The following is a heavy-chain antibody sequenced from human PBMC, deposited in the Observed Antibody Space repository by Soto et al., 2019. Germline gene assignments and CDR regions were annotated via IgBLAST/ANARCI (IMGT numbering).Heavy chain of an antibody. V-gene: IGHV3-74*01. CDR2: INNDGCDT. CDR3: SRVAGGLDY. CDR1: GFIFSNNW. J-gene: IGHJ4*02. Sequence: EVQLVESGGGFVHPGGSLRLSCAASGFIFSNNWIHWVRQAPGNGLEWVSHINNDGCDTSYADSVKCRFTISRDNAKNPVFLQLNSLRAADTAMYYCSRVAGGLDYWGQGTLVTVSS. D-gene: IGHD2-15*01.